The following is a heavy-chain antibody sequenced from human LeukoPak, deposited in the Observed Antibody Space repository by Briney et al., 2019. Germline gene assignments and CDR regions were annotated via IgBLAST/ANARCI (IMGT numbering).Heavy chain of an antibody. D-gene: IGHD3-22*01. V-gene: IGHV3-23*01. CDR3: ARHDYYDSSGYDY. CDR1: GFTFSSYA. CDR2: ISGSGGST. J-gene: IGHJ4*02. Sequence: GGSLRLSCAASGFTFSSYAMSWVRQAPGKGLEWVSAISGSGGSTYYADSVTGRFTISRDNSKNTLYLQMNSLRAEDTAVYYCARHDYYDSSGYDYWGQGTLVTVSS.